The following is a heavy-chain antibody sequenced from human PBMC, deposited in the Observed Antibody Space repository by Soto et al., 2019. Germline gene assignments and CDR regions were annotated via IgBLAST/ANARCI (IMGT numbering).Heavy chain of an antibody. CDR2: INHSAIT. D-gene: IGHD6-19*01. CDR3: AIGPRMWLPGGVY. CDR1: GGSFSGYY. Sequence: QVQLEQWGAGLLKPSETLSLTCAVYGGSFSGYYWSWIRQPPGKGLEWLGEINHSAITAYNPSLKSRVTISIDTSKNQFSLKLDSVTAADTAVYYCAIGPRMWLPGGVYLGQGTLVTVSS. V-gene: IGHV4-34*01. J-gene: IGHJ4*02.